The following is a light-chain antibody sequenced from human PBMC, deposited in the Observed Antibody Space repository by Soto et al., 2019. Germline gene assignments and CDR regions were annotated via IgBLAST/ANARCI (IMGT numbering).Light chain of an antibody. CDR2: GAT. CDR3: KQYGSSPWT. Sequence: EIVLTQSPGTLSLSPGERANLSCRASQSVTNSYIAWYQQKPGQAPRLLIYGATSRATGIPDRFTGSGSGTEFTLTITRMEPEDFAVYSCKQYGSSPWTFGQGTKVEIK. CDR1: QSVTNSY. J-gene: IGKJ1*01. V-gene: IGKV3-20*01.